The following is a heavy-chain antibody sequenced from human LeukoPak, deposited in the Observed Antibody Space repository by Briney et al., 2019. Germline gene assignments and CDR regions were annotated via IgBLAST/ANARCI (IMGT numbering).Heavy chain of an antibody. V-gene: IGHV3-20*04. Sequence: PGGSLRLSCAASGFTFDDYGMSWVRQAPGKGLDWVSGINWNGGSTGYADSVKGRFTISRDNAKNSLYLQMNGLRAEGTALYYCARDPIAARGRAFYIWGQGTMVTVSS. CDR3: ARDPIAARGRAFYI. J-gene: IGHJ3*02. D-gene: IGHD6-25*01. CDR1: GFTFDDYG. CDR2: INWNGGST.